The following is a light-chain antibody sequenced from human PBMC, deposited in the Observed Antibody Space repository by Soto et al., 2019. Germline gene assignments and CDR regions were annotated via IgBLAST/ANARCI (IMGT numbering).Light chain of an antibody. CDR3: LQYGSSGT. J-gene: IGKJ1*01. Sequence: AIQMTQSPSSLSASVGDRVTITCRASQGIRNDLDWFQQKPGKAPKLLIYAASNLQSGVPARFSGSGSGTDFTLTIRSLQPEDSANYYCLQYGSSGTFGQGTKVDIK. V-gene: IGKV1-6*01. CDR2: AAS. CDR1: QGIRND.